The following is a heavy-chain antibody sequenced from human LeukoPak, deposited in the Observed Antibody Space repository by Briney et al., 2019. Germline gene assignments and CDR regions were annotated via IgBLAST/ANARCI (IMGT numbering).Heavy chain of an antibody. Sequence: GRSLRLSCAASGFPFSNYGMHWVRQAPGKGLEWVAVISADGIDKYYADSVKGRFTISRDNSKNTLYLQMSSLRPEDTAVYYCAKGKGREGDYWGQGNLVTVSS. CDR2: ISADGIDK. J-gene: IGHJ4*02. V-gene: IGHV3-30*18. CDR3: AKGKGREGDY. CDR1: GFPFSNYG.